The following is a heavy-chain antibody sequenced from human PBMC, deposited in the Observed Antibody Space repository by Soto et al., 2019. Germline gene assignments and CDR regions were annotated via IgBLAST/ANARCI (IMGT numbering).Heavy chain of an antibody. D-gene: IGHD3-22*01. Sequence: ASVKVSCKASGYMFTGYYIHWVRQAPGQGLEWMGWINPKSGGTKYAEKFQGRVSMTGDTSITTAYMELSSLRSDDTAVYYCATDRVAFDMWRQGTKVTVSS. V-gene: IGHV1-2*02. CDR2: INPKSGGT. CDR1: GYMFTGYY. CDR3: ATDRVAFDM. J-gene: IGHJ3*02.